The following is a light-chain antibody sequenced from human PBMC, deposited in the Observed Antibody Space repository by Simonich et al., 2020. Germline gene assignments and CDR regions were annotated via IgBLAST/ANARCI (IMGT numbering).Light chain of an antibody. Sequence: QSALTQPASVSGSPGQSITISCTGTSSDVGGYNYVSWYQQHPGKAPKLMIYDVRKRPSRVSNRFSGSKSGNTASLTISGLQAEDEADYYCSSYTSSSPWVFGGGTKLTVL. V-gene: IGLV2-14*01. CDR2: DVR. J-gene: IGLJ3*02. CDR3: SSYTSSSPWV. CDR1: SSDVGGYNY.